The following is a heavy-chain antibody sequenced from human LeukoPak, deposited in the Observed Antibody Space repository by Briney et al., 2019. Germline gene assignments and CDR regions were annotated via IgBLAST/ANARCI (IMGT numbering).Heavy chain of an antibody. CDR1: GDSFSNNKYY. V-gene: IGHV4-39*07. CDR2: MHHSGNT. Sequence: SETLSLTCTVSGDSFSNNKYYWAWVRQPPGKGLEWIGAMHHSGNTYYNSSLKSRVTMSIGTSKNKFSLKLNSVTAADTAVYYCARDYPQLDLWGQGAPVTVSS. D-gene: IGHD5-24*01. J-gene: IGHJ4*02. CDR3: ARDYPQLDL.